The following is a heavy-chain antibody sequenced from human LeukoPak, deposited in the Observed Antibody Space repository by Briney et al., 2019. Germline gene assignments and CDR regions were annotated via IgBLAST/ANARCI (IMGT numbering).Heavy chain of an antibody. CDR1: GFTFSSYG. V-gene: IGHV3-23*01. CDR3: ARVTRGGYDGYFDY. D-gene: IGHD5-12*01. CDR2: ISGSGGST. Sequence: PGGSLRLSCAASGFTFSSYGMSWVRQAPGKGLEWVSAISGSGGSTYYADSVKGRFTISRDNSKNTLYLQMNSLRAEDTAVYYCARVTRGGYDGYFDYWGQGTLVTVSS. J-gene: IGHJ4*02.